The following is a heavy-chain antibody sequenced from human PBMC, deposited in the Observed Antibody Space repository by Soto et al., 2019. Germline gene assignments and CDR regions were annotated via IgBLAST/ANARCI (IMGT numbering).Heavy chain of an antibody. CDR2: VDYNGVT. CDR3: GRVMIGTNRHTDSDY. Sequence: PSETLSLTCSVSGASISSRDYYWGWIRQTPGKGLEWLGDVDYNGVTYYNPSLKSRVTVTKDTSKNQFSLKVASVTAADTAIYYCGRVMIGTNRHTDSDYWGQGTQVTV. V-gene: IGHV4-39*01. D-gene: IGHD2-2*01. J-gene: IGHJ4*02. CDR1: GASISSRDYY.